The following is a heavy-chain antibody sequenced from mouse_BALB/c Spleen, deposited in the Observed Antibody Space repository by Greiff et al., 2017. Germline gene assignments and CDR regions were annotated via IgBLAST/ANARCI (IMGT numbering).Heavy chain of an antibody. CDR3: ARHVEYRYDGGYAMDY. Sequence: VQLVESGPDLVAPSQSLSITCTVSGFSLTSYGVHWVRQPPGKGLEWLVVIWSDGSTTYNSALKSRLSISKDNSKSQVFLKMNSLQTDDTAMYYCARHVEYRYDGGYAMDYWGQGTSVTVSS. CDR2: IWSDGST. D-gene: IGHD2-14*01. V-gene: IGHV2-6-2*01. CDR1: GFSLTSYG. J-gene: IGHJ4*01.